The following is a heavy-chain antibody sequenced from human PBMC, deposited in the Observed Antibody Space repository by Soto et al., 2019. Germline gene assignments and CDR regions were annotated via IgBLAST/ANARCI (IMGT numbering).Heavy chain of an antibody. V-gene: IGHV1-69*01. D-gene: IGHD3-10*01. J-gene: IGHJ6*02. CDR1: GGTFSSHS. Sequence: QVQLVQSGAEVKKPGSSVKVSCKASGGTFSSHSFTWVRQAPGQGLEWMGGVIPIFGTPNYAQKFQGRVTITAEASTNTAYMELSSLTSEDTAVYYCARDPLWFGELLSNYYYQALDVWGQGTTVTVSS. CDR2: VIPIFGTP. CDR3: ARDPLWFGELLSNYYYQALDV.